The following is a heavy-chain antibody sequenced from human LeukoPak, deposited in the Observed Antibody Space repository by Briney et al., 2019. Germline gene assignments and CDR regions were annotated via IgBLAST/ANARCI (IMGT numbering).Heavy chain of an antibody. CDR1: GGSISSYY. J-gene: IGHJ3*02. CDR3: ARYGIVGVTLDI. V-gene: IGHV4-59*01. Sequence: KPSETLSLTCTVSGGSISSYYWSWIRQPPGKGLERIGYIYYSGSTNYNPSLKSRVTISVDTSKNQFSLKLSSVTAADTAVYYCARYGIVGVTLDIWGQGTMVTVSS. D-gene: IGHD1-26*01. CDR2: IYYSGST.